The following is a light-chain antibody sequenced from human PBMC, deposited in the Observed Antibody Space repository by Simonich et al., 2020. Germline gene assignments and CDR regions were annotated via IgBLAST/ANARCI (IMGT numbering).Light chain of an antibody. J-gene: IGLJ2*01. CDR2: RDS. CDR1: NIGSKN. Sequence: SYELTQPLSVSVARGQTARITCGGNNIGSKNVHWYQQKPGQAPVLVRYRDSNRPSGIPGRFSGSNSGNTATLTISRAQAGDEADYYCQVWDSSTHVVFGGGTKLTVL. CDR3: QVWDSSTHVV. V-gene: IGLV3-9*01.